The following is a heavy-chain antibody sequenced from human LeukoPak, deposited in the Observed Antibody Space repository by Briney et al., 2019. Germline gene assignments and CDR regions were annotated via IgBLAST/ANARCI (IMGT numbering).Heavy chain of an antibody. J-gene: IGHJ4*02. CDR3: ARFKRAGGWSYFDY. V-gene: IGHV4-59*01. CDR1: GDSISTYY. D-gene: IGHD6-19*01. Sequence: SETLSLTCTVSGDSISTYYWSRIRKPPGKGLEWIGHIYNSGSTNYSPSLKSRVTISVDTSKNQFSLKLSSVTAADTAVYYCARFKRAGGWSYFDYWGQGTLVTVSS. CDR2: IYNSGST.